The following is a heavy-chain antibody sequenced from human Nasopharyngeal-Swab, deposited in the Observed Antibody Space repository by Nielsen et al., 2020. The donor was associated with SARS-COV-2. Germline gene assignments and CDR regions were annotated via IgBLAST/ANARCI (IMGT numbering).Heavy chain of an antibody. CDR1: GFTFSNAW. CDR2: SRDKANGYTT. J-gene: IGHJ4*02. D-gene: IGHD4-17*01. CDR3: TCAPETTTHPAY. Sequence: GGSLRLSCAASGFTFSNAWMSWVRQAPGKGLEWVGRSRDKANGYTTEYAASVKGRFTISRDDSKNSLYMQMNSLQTEDTAVYYCTCAPETTTHPAYWGQGTLVTVSS. V-gene: IGHV3-72*01.